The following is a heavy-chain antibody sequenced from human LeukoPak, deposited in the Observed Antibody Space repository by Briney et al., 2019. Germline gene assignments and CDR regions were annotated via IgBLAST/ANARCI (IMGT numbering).Heavy chain of an antibody. V-gene: IGHV3-30-3*01. CDR3: ARSPSIAAALYYFDY. J-gene: IGHJ4*02. D-gene: IGHD6-13*01. CDR1: GFTFSSYA. Sequence: GGSLRLSCAASGFTFSSYAMHWVRQAPGKGLEWVAVISYDGSNKYYADSVKGRFTISRDNSKNTLYLQMNSLRAEDTAVNYCARSPSIAAALYYFDYWGQGTLVTDSS. CDR2: ISYDGSNK.